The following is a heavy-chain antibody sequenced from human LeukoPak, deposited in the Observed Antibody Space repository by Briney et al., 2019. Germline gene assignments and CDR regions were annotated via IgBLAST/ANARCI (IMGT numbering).Heavy chain of an antibody. Sequence: GGSLRLSCAASGFSFTSYAMHWVRQAPGKGLEWVAVISFDGNHKYYADSVKGRFTISRDNSKNTLFLQMNSLRAEDTAVYYCARGGYSSSWYHFDYWGQGTLVTVSS. CDR1: GFSFTSYA. V-gene: IGHV3-30*14. CDR3: ARGGYSSSWYHFDY. D-gene: IGHD6-13*01. CDR2: ISFDGNHK. J-gene: IGHJ4*02.